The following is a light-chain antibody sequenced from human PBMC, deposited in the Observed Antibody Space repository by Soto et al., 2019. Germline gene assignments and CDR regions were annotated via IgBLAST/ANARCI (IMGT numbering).Light chain of an antibody. J-gene: IGLJ3*02. CDR2: EVT. V-gene: IGLV2-23*02. CDR1: SSDVGSYNL. CDR3: CSYAGSSTWV. Sequence: QSVLTQPASVSGSPGQSITISCTGTSSDVGSYNLVSWYQQHPGKAPKLMICEVTKRPSGVSKRFSGSKSGNTASLTISGLQAEDEADYYCCSYAGSSTWVFGGGTKVTVL.